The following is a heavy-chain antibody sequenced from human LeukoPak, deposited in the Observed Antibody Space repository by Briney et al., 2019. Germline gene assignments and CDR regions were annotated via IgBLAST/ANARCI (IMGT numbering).Heavy chain of an antibody. CDR1: GGSISSSSYY. Sequence: PSETLSLTCTVSGGSISSSSYYWGWIRQPPGKGLEWIGSIYYSGSTYYNPSLKSRVTISVDTSKNQFSLKLTSVTAADTAVYYCARQTTMVRGVINPFDYWGQGTLVTVSS. V-gene: IGHV4-39*01. J-gene: IGHJ4*02. D-gene: IGHD3-10*01. CDR2: IYYSGST. CDR3: ARQTTMVRGVINPFDY.